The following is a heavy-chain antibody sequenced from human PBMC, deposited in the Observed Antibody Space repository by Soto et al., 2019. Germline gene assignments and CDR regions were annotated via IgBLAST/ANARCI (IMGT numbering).Heavy chain of an antibody. Sequence: EVQLLESGGGLGQPGGSLRLSCAASGFTFSSYSMTWVRQAPGKGLEWVSSISGRGDGTDYGDSVKGRFTISRDNSKYTLYLQLNSLRAEDTAVYYCASRAVRGPISDSMIFDYWGQGTLVTVSS. CDR1: GFTFSSYS. J-gene: IGHJ4*02. CDR3: ASRAVRGPISDSMIFDY. V-gene: IGHV3-23*01. CDR2: ISGRGDGT. D-gene: IGHD2-21*01.